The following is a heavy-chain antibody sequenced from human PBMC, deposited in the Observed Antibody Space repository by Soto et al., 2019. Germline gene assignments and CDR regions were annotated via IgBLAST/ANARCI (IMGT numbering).Heavy chain of an antibody. CDR1: GFTFTSYA. CDR2: INAGNGNT. V-gene: IGHV1-3*01. D-gene: IGHD2-21*02. J-gene: IGHJ4*02. CDR3: ARSIVVVTALDY. Sequence: VSVKVSCKASGFTFTSYARHWVRQAPGQRLEWMGWINAGNGNTKYSQKFQGRVTITRDTSASTAYMELSSLRSEDTAVYYCARSIVVVTALDYWGQGTLVTVSS.